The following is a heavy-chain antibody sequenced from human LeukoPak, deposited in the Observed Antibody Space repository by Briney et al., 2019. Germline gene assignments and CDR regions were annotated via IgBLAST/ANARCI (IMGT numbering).Heavy chain of an antibody. Sequence: GESLKISCKASGYNFTSFWIGWVRQMPGKGLEWMGVIYPGDSDTRYSPSFQGQVTISADKSISTAYLQWSGLKASDSAMYYCARWSATSCYEDDYWGQGTLVIVSS. D-gene: IGHD2-2*01. CDR1: GYNFTSFW. CDR2: IYPGDSDT. J-gene: IGHJ4*02. V-gene: IGHV5-51*01. CDR3: ARWSATSCYEDDY.